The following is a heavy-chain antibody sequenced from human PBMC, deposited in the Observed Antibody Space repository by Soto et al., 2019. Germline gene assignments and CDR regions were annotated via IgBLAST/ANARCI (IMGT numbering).Heavy chain of an antibody. V-gene: IGHV1-2*04. D-gene: IGHD2-15*01. CDR3: AREEEGYCSGGSCYLGY. Sequence: ASVKVSCKASGFTFTGYYMHWVRQAPGQGLEWMGWINANSGGTNYAQKFQGWVTMTTDTSTSTAYMELRSLRSDDTAVYYCAREEEGYCSGGSCYLGYWGQGTLVTVSS. CDR2: INANSGGT. J-gene: IGHJ4*02. CDR1: GFTFTGYY.